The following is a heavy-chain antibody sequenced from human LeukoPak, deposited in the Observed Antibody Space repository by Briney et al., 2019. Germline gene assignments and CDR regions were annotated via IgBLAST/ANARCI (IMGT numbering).Heavy chain of an antibody. CDR1: GGSISSSSYY. J-gene: IGHJ3*02. V-gene: IGHV4-39*01. Sequence: SETLSLTCTVSGGSISSSSYYWGWIRQPPGKGLEWIGSIYYSGSTYYNPSLKSRVTISVDTSKNQFSLKLSSVTAADTAVYYCARSTNYYDSSGYFLFYAFDIWGQGTMVTVSS. CDR3: ARSTNYYDSSGYFLFYAFDI. CDR2: IYYSGST. D-gene: IGHD3-22*01.